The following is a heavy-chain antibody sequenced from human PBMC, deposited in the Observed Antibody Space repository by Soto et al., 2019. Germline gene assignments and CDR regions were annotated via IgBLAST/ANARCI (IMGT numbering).Heavy chain of an antibody. J-gene: IGHJ4*02. Sequence: GGSLRLSCAASGFTVSSNYMSWVRQAPGKGLEWVSVIYSGGSTYYADSVKGRFTISRDNSKNTLYLQMNSLRAEDTAVYYCAIGAGEYSYDSSGYYYDYWGQGTLVTVSS. CDR2: IYSGGST. D-gene: IGHD3-22*01. CDR1: GFTVSSNY. CDR3: AIGAGEYSYDSSGYYYDY. V-gene: IGHV3-53*01.